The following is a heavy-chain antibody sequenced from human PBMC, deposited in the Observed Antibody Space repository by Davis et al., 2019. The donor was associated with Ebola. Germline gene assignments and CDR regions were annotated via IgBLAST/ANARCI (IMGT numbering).Heavy chain of an antibody. CDR2: ITTYNGNT. CDR1: GYSFTGYG. D-gene: IGHD6-6*01. J-gene: IGHJ3*02. Sequence: ASVNVSCKASGYSFTGYGLSWVRQAPGQGFEWMGWITTYNGNTNYAQKLQGRVTMTTDTSTNTAYMELRSLRSDDTAVYYCARDWSPIAARDDAFDIWGQGTMVTVSS. CDR3: ARDWSPIAARDDAFDI. V-gene: IGHV1-18*01.